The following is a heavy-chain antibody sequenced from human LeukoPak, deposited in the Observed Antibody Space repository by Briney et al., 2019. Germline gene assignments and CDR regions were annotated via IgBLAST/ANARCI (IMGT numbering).Heavy chain of an antibody. Sequence: GGSLRLSCAVSGFTVSGNYMTWVRQAPGKGLEWVSVIYTGGTTYYRDSVQGRFTISRDSSKNVVSLQMDSLRPEDTAVYYCASGPTYDYVRVILYWGQGTLVTVSS. CDR3: ASGPTYDYVRVILY. CDR2: IYTGGTT. V-gene: IGHV3-53*05. D-gene: IGHD3-16*01. J-gene: IGHJ4*02. CDR1: GFTVSGNY.